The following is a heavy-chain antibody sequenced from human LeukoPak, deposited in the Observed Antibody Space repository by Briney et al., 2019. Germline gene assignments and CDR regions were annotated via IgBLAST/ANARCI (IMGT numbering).Heavy chain of an antibody. V-gene: IGHV1-69*13. J-gene: IGHJ3*02. Sequence: ASVKVSCKASGYTFTGYYMHWVRQAPGQGLEWMGGIIPIFGTANYAQKFQGRVTITADESTSTAYMELSSLRSEDTAVYYCARESEVFTPGAAGREAFDIWGQGTMVTVSS. D-gene: IGHD6-13*01. CDR2: IIPIFGTA. CDR3: ARESEVFTPGAAGREAFDI. CDR1: GYTFTGYY.